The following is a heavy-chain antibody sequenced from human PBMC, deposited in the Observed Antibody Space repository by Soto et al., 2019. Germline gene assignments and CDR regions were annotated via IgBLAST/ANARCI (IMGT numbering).Heavy chain of an antibody. V-gene: IGHV4-34*01. CDR2: INHRRST. Sequence: KASETLSLTCAVYGGSFSGYYWTWIRQPPGKGLEWIGEINHRRSTSYNPSLKRRVTMSIDTSKNQFSLKLSSVTAADTAVYYCARSHSSTSWFDPWGQGTLVTVSS. J-gene: IGHJ5*02. CDR1: GGSFSGYY. D-gene: IGHD6-13*01. CDR3: ARSHSSTSWFDP.